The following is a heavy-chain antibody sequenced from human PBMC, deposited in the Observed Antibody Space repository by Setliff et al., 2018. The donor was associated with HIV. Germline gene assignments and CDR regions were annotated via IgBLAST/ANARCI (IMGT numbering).Heavy chain of an antibody. CDR3: VREGLWFGESH. CDR2: ISSSGGSL. CDR1: GFTFNSAW. J-gene: IGHJ4*02. D-gene: IGHD3-10*01. Sequence: GGSLRLSCAVSGFTFNSAWMNWVRQAPGKGLEWVSYISSSGGSLYYGASVKGRFSISRDNAKNSLYLEMNSLRVEDTAIYYCVREGLWFGESHWGQGTLVTVSS. V-gene: IGHV3-48*04.